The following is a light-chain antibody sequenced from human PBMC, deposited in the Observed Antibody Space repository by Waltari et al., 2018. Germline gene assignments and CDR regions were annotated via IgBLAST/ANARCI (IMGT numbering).Light chain of an antibody. CDR3: TSDAEGNNFYV. J-gene: IGLJ1*01. Sequence: QSALTQPPSASGSPGQSVTISCAGTSSDVGAYDRASWYQQHPGKAPKPSYYEVRQRPSGVPGRFPGSRSGNTASLTVSGRQAGDEADYYCTSDAEGNNFYVYGTGTKVTVL. CDR2: EVR. V-gene: IGLV2-8*01. CDR1: SSDVGAYDR.